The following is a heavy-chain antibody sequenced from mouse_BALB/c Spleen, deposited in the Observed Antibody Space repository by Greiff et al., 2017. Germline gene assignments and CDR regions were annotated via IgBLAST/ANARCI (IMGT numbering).Heavy chain of an antibody. CDR2: IWAGGST. J-gene: IGHJ4*01. CDR3: ASAYYSYPYYAMDY. CDR1: GFSLTSYG. Sequence: QVQLQQSGPGLVAPSQSLSITCTVSGFSLTSYGVHWVRQPPGKGLEWLGVIWAGGSTNYNSALMSRLSISKDNSTSQVFLKMNSLQTDDTAMYYCASAYYSYPYYAMDYWGQGTSVTVSS. V-gene: IGHV2-9*02. D-gene: IGHD2-12*01.